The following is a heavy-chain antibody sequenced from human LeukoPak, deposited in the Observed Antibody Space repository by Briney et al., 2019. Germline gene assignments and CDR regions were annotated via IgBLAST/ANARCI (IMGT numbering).Heavy chain of an antibody. J-gene: IGHJ4*02. CDR3: ARVNSSGWYEGFDY. CDR2: ISSSSSYI. CDR1: GFTFSSYS. Sequence: PGGSLRLSCAASGFTFSSYSMNWVRQAPGKGLEWVSSISSSSSYIYYADSVKGRFTISRDNAKNSLYLQMNSLRAEDTAVYYCARVNSSGWYEGFDYWGQGTLLTVSS. D-gene: IGHD6-19*01. V-gene: IGHV3-21*01.